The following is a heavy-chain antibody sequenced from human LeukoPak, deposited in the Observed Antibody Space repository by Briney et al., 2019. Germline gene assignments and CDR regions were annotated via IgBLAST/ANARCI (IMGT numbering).Heavy chain of an antibody. CDR1: EFTFSTYN. CDR3: ARGRPFDI. J-gene: IGHJ3*02. Sequence: PGGSLRLSCAASEFTFSTYNMHWVRQAPGKGLEWISVLYSGGTTYYADSVKGRFTISRDTSKNTLYLHMNSLRVEDTAVYYCARGRPFDIWGQGTMVTVSS. V-gene: IGHV3-53*01. CDR2: LYSGGTT.